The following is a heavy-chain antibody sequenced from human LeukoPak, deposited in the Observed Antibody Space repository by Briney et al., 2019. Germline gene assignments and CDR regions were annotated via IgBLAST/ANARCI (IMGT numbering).Heavy chain of an antibody. CDR3: ARALFSYYYYMDV. D-gene: IGHD2/OR15-2a*01. Sequence: GGSLRLSCAASGFTFSSYEMNWVRQAPGKGLEWASYISSSGSTIYYADSVKGRFTISRDNAKKSLYLQMNSLRAEDTAIYYCARALFSYYYYMDVWGKGTTVTISS. J-gene: IGHJ6*03. CDR2: ISSSGSTI. V-gene: IGHV3-48*03. CDR1: GFTFSSYE.